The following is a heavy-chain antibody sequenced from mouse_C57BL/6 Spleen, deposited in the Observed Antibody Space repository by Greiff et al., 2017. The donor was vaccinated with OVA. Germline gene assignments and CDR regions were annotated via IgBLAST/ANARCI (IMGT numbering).Heavy chain of an antibody. V-gene: IGHV5-6*01. J-gene: IGHJ2*01. D-gene: IGHD4-1*01. Sequence: EVKLVESGGDLVKPGGSLKLSCAASGFTFSSYGMSWVRQTPDKRLEWVATISSGGSYTYYPDSVKGRFTISRDNAKNTLYLQMSSLKSEDTAMYYCERLLTGTYFDYWGQGTTLTVSS. CDR2: ISSGGSYT. CDR3: ERLLTGTYFDY. CDR1: GFTFSSYG.